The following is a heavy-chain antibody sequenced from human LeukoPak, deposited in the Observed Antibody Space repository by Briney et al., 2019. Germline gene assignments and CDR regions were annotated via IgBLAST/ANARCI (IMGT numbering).Heavy chain of an antibody. Sequence: ASVKVSCKASGYTFISYGISWVRQAPGQGLEWMGWISAYKGNTNYAQMPQGRVTMTTDTSTSTAYMELRSLRSDDTAVYYCARGATAMASNDYWGQGTLVTVSS. CDR2: ISAYKGNT. J-gene: IGHJ4*02. CDR1: GYTFISYG. CDR3: ARGATAMASNDY. D-gene: IGHD5-18*01. V-gene: IGHV1-18*01.